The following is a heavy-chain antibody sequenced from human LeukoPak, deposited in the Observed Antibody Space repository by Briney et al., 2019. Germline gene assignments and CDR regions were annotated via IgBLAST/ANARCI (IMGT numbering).Heavy chain of an antibody. D-gene: IGHD1-26*01. CDR2: INWDGTST. Sequence: GGSLRPSCAASGFTFDDYGMSWVRQAPGKGLEWVSAINWDGTSTGYADSVKGRFTMSRDSAKNSLYLQMNSLRAEDTAVYYCARREGGFYSWGIAYWGQGTLVTVSS. V-gene: IGHV3-20*04. J-gene: IGHJ4*02. CDR1: GFTFDDYG. CDR3: ARREGGFYSWGIAY.